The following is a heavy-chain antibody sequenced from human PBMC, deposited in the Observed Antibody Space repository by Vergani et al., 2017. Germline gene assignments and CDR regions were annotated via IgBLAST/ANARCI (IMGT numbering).Heavy chain of an antibody. CDR3: ARGLVGATTRRGDY. Sequence: QVQLVQSGAEVKKPGASVKVSCKASGYTFTSYDINWVRQATGQGLEWMGWMNPNSGNTSYAQKFQGRVTMTRNTSISTAYMELSSLRSEDTAVSYCARGLVGATTRRGDYWGQGTLVTVSS. J-gene: IGHJ4*02. V-gene: IGHV1-8*01. CDR2: MNPNSGNT. CDR1: GYTFTSYD. D-gene: IGHD1-26*01.